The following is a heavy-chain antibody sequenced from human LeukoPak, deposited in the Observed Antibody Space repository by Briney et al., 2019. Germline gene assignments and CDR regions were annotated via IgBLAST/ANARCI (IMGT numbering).Heavy chain of an antibody. D-gene: IGHD3-10*01. CDR1: GGSFSGYY. J-gene: IGHJ6*04. V-gene: IGHV4-34*01. CDR3: ARGPKAWRITMVRGVIIRGMDV. Sequence: KPSETLSLTCAVYGGSFSGYYWSWIRQPPGKGLEWIGEINHSGSSNYNPSLKSRVTISVDTSKNQFSLKLSSVTAADTAVHYCARGPKAWRITMVRGVIIRGMDVWGKGTTVTVSS. CDR2: INHSGSS.